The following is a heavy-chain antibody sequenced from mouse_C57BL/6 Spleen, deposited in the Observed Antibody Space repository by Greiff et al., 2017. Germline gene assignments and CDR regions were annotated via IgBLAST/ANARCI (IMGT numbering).Heavy chain of an antibody. D-gene: IGHD4-1*01. CDR3: ARLGTGLDY. V-gene: IGHV1-82*01. CDR1: GYAFSSSW. J-gene: IGHJ2*01. Sequence: QVQLQQSGPELVKPGASVKISCKASGYAFSSSWMNWVKQRPGKGLEWIGRIYPGDGDTNYNGKFKGKATLTAAKSSSTAYMQLSSLTSEDSAVSVHARLGTGLDYWGQGTTLTVSS. CDR2: IYPGDGDT.